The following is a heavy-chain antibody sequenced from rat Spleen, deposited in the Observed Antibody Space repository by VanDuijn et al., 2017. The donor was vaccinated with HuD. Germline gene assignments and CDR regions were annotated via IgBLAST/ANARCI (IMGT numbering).Heavy chain of an antibody. Sequence: EVQLVESDGGLVQPGRSLKLSCAASGFTFSDYYMAWVRQAPTKGLEWVATISYDGSITYYRDSVKGRFTISRDNAKSTLYLQMDSLRSEDTATYYCVNTYDGYWFGYWGQGTLVTVSS. CDR3: VNTYDGYWFGY. J-gene: IGHJ3*01. D-gene: IGHD1-9*01. V-gene: IGHV5-29*01. CDR1: GFTFSDYY. CDR2: ISYDGSIT.